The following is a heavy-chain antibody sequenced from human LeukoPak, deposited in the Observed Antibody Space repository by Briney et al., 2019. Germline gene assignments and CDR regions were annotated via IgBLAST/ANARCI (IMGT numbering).Heavy chain of an antibody. CDR3: ARLLGATPDKLDY. Sequence: GGSLRLSCAASGFTFSSYAMHWVRQAPGKGLEWVAVISYDGSNKYYADSVKGRFTISRDNSKNTLYLQMNSLRAEDTAVYYCARLLGATPDKLDYWGQGTLVTVSS. J-gene: IGHJ4*02. V-gene: IGHV3-30-3*01. CDR2: ISYDGSNK. D-gene: IGHD1-26*01. CDR1: GFTFSSYA.